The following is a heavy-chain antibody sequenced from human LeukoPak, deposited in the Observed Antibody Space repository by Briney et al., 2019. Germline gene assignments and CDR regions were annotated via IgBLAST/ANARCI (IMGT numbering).Heavy chain of an antibody. CDR3: AKIGVIGHWYYDP. CDR2: SGSDYT. CDR1: GFPFSSHG. V-gene: IGHV3-23*01. Sequence: GSLRLSCAASGFPFSSHGMSWVRQAPGKGPEWVSSSGSDYTFYADSVRGRFTIFRDNSKNTMYLQMNSLRVGDTAVYYCAKIGVIGHWYYDPWGRGTLVTVSS. D-gene: IGHD3/OR15-3a*01. J-gene: IGHJ2*01.